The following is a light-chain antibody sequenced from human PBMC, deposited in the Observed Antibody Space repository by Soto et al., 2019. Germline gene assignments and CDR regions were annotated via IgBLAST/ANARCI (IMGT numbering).Light chain of an antibody. CDR3: CSYAGNYIWV. J-gene: IGLJ3*02. CDR2: DVI. Sequence: QSVLTQPRSVSGSPGQSVTISCTGTSSDVGGYTFVSWYQHHPGKAPKLIIYDVIERPSGIPDRFSGSKSGNTASLSISGLQAEDEADYYCCSYAGNYIWVFGGGTKLTVL. V-gene: IGLV2-11*01. CDR1: SSDVGGYTF.